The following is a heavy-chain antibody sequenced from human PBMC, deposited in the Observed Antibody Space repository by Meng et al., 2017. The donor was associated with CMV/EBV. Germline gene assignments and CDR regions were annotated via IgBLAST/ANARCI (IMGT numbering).Heavy chain of an antibody. CDR2: INHSGST. Sequence: SETLSLTCAVYGGSFSGYYWSWIRQPPGKGLEWIGEINHSGSTNYNPSLKSRVTISVDTSKNQFSLKLSSVTAADTAVYYCARGGYVVVPAATHYWGQGTLVTVSS. V-gene: IGHV4-34*01. J-gene: IGHJ4*02. CDR3: ARGGYVVVPAATHY. CDR1: GGSFSGYY. D-gene: IGHD2-2*01.